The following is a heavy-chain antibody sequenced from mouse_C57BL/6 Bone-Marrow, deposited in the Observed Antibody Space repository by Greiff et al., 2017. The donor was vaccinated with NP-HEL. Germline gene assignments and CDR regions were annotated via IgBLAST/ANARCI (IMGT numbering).Heavy chain of an antibody. Sequence: VQLQQSGAELVRPGDSVKLSCTASGFNIKDDYMHWVKQRPEQGLEWIGWIDPENGDTEYASKFQGKATITADTSSNTAYLQLSSLTSEDTAVYYCTSYYGSGDYWGQGTTLTVSS. CDR1: GFNIKDDY. V-gene: IGHV14-4*01. D-gene: IGHD1-1*01. CDR3: TSYYGSGDY. J-gene: IGHJ2*01. CDR2: IDPENGDT.